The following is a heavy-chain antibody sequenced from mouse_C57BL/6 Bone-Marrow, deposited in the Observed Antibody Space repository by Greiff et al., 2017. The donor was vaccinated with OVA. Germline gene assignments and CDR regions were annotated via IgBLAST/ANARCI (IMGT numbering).Heavy chain of an antibody. D-gene: IGHD1-1*01. Sequence: QVQLQQPGAELVRPGTSVKLSCKASGYTFTNYWMHWVKQRPGQGLEWIGVIAPSDSYINYNQKFKGRATLTVDTSSSTAYMHLSSLTSEDSAVYYWAHYGSRLYLHYWRRGTSLTVSS. J-gene: IGHJ2*02. CDR2: IAPSDSYI. V-gene: IGHV1-59*01. CDR1: GYTFTNYW. CDR3: AHYGSRLYLHY.